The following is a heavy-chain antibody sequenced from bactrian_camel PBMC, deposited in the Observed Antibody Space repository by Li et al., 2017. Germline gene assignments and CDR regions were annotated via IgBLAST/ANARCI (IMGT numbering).Heavy chain of an antibody. CDR3: GAEGGGCYFGPAANWLTFTD. CDR1: GNTDSTLC. D-gene: IGHD7*01. V-gene: IGHV3S53*01. CDR2: IDSNGVT. Sequence: HVQLVESGGGSVQAGGSLTLSCAASGNTDSTLCMGWFRQAPGKERKPVAHIDSNGVTKYADSVKGRFTVSQDNAKITLYLQMNSLEPEDTARYYCGAEGGGCYFGPAANWLTFTDWGQGTQVTVS. J-gene: IGHJ4*01.